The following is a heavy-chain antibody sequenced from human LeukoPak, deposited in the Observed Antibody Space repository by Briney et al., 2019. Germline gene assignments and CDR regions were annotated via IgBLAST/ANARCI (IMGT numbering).Heavy chain of an antibody. Sequence: GGPLRLSCAASGFTFSSYWMSWVRQAPGKGLEWVANIKEDGSEKYYVDSVKGRFTISRDNAKNSLYLQMNSLRAEGTAVYYCARDSATVRTGYYYYYMDVWGKGTTVTISS. CDR3: ARDSATVRTGYYYYYMDV. CDR1: GFTFSSYW. J-gene: IGHJ6*03. CDR2: IKEDGSEK. D-gene: IGHD4-17*01. V-gene: IGHV3-7*01.